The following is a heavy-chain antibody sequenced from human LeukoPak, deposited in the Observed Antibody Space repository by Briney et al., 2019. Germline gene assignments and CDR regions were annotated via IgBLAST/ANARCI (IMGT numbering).Heavy chain of an antibody. J-gene: IGHJ6*03. CDR1: GYTLTGYF. V-gene: IGHV1-2*02. CDR2: INPNSGGT. CDR3: ARGGLPIYYYYMDV. Sequence: ASVKVSCKASGYTLTGYFMHWVRLAPGQGRAWMGWINPNSGGTNYAQKFQGRVTMTRDTSISTVYMELSRLGSDDTAVYYCARGGLPIYYYYMDVWGKGTTVTVSS. D-gene: IGHD4-11*01.